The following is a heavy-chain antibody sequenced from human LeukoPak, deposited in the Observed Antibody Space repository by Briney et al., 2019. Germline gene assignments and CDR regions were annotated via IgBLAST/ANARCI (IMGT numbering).Heavy chain of an antibody. CDR3: ARNELRYFDWLLHKTYFDY. CDR1: GFTFSGYA. V-gene: IGHV3-30-3*01. J-gene: IGHJ4*02. Sequence: GRSLRLSCAASGFTFSGYAMHWVRQAPGKGLEWEAAISYDGSNKYYADSVKGRFTISRDNSKNTLYLQMNSMRAEDTAVYYCARNELRYFDWLLHKTYFDYWGQGTLVTVSS. D-gene: IGHD3-9*01. CDR2: ISYDGSNK.